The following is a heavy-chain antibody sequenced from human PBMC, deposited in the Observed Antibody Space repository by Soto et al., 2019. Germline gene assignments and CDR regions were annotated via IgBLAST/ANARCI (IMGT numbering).Heavy chain of an antibody. D-gene: IGHD5-12*01. CDR3: ARVVDERWLRLDF. CDR1: GYTFTSYD. Sequence: ASVKVSCKASGYTFTSYDINWLRQATGQGLEWMGWMNPNSGNTGSAQKFQDRVTMTRNTSISTAYTELSSLRSEDTAVYYCARVVDERWLRLDFWGQGTLVTVSS. J-gene: IGHJ4*02. V-gene: IGHV1-8*01. CDR2: MNPNSGNT.